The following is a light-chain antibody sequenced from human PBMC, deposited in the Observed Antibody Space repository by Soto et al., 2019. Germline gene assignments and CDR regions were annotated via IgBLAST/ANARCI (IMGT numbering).Light chain of an antibody. CDR1: NSDVGTYNL. CDR3: SSYAGNGNFFV. J-gene: IGLJ1*01. CDR2: EAN. Sequence: QSALTQPASVSGSPGQSITISCSGTNSDVGTYNLVSWYQQHPGKAPKLIIYEANKRPSGVSNRFSGSKSGDTASLTISGLQPDDEADYHCSSYAGNGNFFVFGGGTKVTVL. V-gene: IGLV2-23*01.